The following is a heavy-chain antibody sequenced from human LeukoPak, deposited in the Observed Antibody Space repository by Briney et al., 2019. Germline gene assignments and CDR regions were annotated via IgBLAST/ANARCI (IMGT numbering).Heavy chain of an antibody. CDR3: ARAFLFVSPTLDLVVILDY. J-gene: IGHJ4*02. CDR2: IYHSGST. Sequence: SETLSLTCTVSGYSISSGYYWGWIRQPPGKGLEWIGSIYHSGSTYYNPSLKSRVTISVDTSKNQFSLKLSSVTAADTAVYYCARAFLFVSPTLDLVVILDYWGQGTLVTVSS. D-gene: IGHD3-22*01. CDR1: GYSISSGYY. V-gene: IGHV4-38-2*02.